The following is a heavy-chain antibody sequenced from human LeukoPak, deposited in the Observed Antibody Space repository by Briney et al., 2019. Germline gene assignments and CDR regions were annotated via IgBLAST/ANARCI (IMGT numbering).Heavy chain of an antibody. D-gene: IGHD5-12*01. CDR3: ARQNSGYDYLGLGAFDY. CDR1: GFTVSSNY. J-gene: IGHJ4*02. V-gene: IGHV3-53*01. CDR2: IYSGGST. Sequence: PGGSLRLSCAASGFTVSSNYMSWVRQAPGKGLEWVSVIYSGGSTYYADSVKGRFTISRDNSKNTLYLQMNSLGAEDTAVYYCARQNSGYDYLGLGAFDYWGQGTLVTVSS.